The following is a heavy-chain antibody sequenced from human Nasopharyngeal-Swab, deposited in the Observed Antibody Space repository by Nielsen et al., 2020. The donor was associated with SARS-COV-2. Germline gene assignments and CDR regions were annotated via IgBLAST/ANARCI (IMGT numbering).Heavy chain of an antibody. D-gene: IGHD6-19*01. CDR1: GFTFDDYA. Sequence: SLKISCAASGFTFDDYAMHWVRQAPGKGLEWVSGISWNSGSIGYADSVKGRFTISRDNAKNSLYLQMNSLRAEDTALYYCAKDMSYSSGWFYGMDVWGQGTTVTVFS. CDR3: AKDMSYSSGWFYGMDV. V-gene: IGHV3-9*01. J-gene: IGHJ6*02. CDR2: ISWNSGSI.